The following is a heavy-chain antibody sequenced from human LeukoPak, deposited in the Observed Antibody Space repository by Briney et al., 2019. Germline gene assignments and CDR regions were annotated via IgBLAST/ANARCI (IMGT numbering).Heavy chain of an antibody. V-gene: IGHV1-3*01. Sequence: ASVKVPCKASGYTFTSYAMHWVRQAPGQRLEWMGWINAGNGNTKYSQKFQGRVTITRDTSASTAYMELSSLRSEDTAVYYCAREGSGWYCDYWGQGTLVTVSS. CDR2: INAGNGNT. J-gene: IGHJ4*02. CDR1: GYTFTSYA. CDR3: AREGSGWYCDY. D-gene: IGHD6-19*01.